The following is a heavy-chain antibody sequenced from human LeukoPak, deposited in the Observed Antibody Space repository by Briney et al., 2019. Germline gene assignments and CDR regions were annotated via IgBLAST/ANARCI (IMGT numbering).Heavy chain of an antibody. V-gene: IGHV3-21*01. CDR1: GFTFGDYA. CDR2: ISSSSSYI. Sequence: PGGSLRLSCTASGFTFGDYAMSWFRQAPGKGLEWVSSISSSSSYIYYADSVKGRFTISRDNAKNSLYLQMNSLRAEDTAVYYCAREGFTMVRGFRFNWFDPWGQGTLVTVSS. J-gene: IGHJ5*02. D-gene: IGHD3-10*01. CDR3: AREGFTMVRGFRFNWFDP.